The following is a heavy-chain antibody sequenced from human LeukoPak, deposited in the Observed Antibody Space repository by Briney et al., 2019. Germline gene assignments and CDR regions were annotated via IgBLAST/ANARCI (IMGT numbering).Heavy chain of an antibody. CDR3: ARDSTSIAARPYYFDY. CDR1: GFTFSSYA. V-gene: IGHV3-23*01. CDR2: ISGSGANT. J-gene: IGHJ4*02. D-gene: IGHD6-6*01. Sequence: GGSLRLSCAASGFTFSSYAMSWVRQAPGKGLEWVSAISGSGANTYYADSVTSRFTISRDNSKNTLYLQMNNLRAEDTAVYYCARDSTSIAARPYYFDYWGQGTLVTVSS.